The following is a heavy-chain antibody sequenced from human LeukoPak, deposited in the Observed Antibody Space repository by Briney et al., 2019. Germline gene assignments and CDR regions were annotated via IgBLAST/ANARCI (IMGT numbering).Heavy chain of an antibody. J-gene: IGHJ4*02. D-gene: IGHD1-26*01. V-gene: IGHV3-30*03. CDR1: GLTFSNYW. CDR2: TSPDEGLK. Sequence: PGGSLRLSCAASGLTFSNYWMTWVRQAPGKGLEWVAVTSPDEGLKFYGDSVKGRFTISRDNSKNTMYLQMNNLREEDTAVYYCTRDPILGAPDYFDYWGQGTLVTVSS. CDR3: TRDPILGAPDYFDY.